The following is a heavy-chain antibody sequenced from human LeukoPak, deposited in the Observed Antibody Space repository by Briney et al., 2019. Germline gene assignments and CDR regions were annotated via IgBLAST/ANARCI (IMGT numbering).Heavy chain of an antibody. D-gene: IGHD1-26*01. J-gene: IGHJ4*02. Sequence: GGSLRLSCAASGFTFSSYAMHWVRQAPGKGLEWVAVISYDGSNKYYADSVKGRFTISRDNSKNTLYLQMNSLRAEDTAVYYCAKDTAVGATWQNIDYWGQGTLVTVSS. V-gene: IGHV3-30*04. CDR3: AKDTAVGATWQNIDY. CDR2: ISYDGSNK. CDR1: GFTFSSYA.